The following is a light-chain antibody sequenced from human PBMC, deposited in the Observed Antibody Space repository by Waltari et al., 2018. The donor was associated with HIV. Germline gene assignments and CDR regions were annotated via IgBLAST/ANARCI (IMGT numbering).Light chain of an antibody. CDR1: QSLLHSNGYNY. CDR3: MQALQTPLT. V-gene: IGKV2-28*01. Sequence: DIVLTQSPPSLPVTPGVPASISCRSSQSLLHSNGYNYLSWYLQKPGQSPQLLIYWGSNRACGVPDRFSGSGSGTDFTLNISRVEAEDVGVYYCMQALQTPLTFGGGTKVEIK. J-gene: IGKJ4*01. CDR2: WGS.